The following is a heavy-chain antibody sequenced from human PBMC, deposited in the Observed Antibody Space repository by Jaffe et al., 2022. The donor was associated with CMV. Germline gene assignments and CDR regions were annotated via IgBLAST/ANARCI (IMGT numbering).Heavy chain of an antibody. CDR3: ARVAYCGGDCYLDPGAFDI. J-gene: IGHJ3*02. CDR1: GYTFTGYY. CDR2: INPNSGGT. V-gene: IGHV1-2*04. D-gene: IGHD2-21*02. Sequence: QVQLVQSGAEVKKPGASVKVSCKASGYTFTGYYMHWVRQAPGQGLEWMGWINPNSGGTNYAQKFQGWVTMTRDTSISTAYMELSRLRSDDTAVYYCARVAYCGGDCYLDPGAFDIWGQGTMVTVSS.